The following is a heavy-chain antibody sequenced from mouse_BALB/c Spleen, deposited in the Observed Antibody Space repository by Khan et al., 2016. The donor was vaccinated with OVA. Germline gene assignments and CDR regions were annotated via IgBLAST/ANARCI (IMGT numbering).Heavy chain of an antibody. CDR3: AISNYYGSSLYAIDY. CDR1: GYTFTSYW. CDR2: IAPGSGST. J-gene: IGHJ4*01. D-gene: IGHD1-1*01. V-gene: IGHV1S41*01. Sequence: DLVKPGASVKLSCKASGYTFTSYWINWIKQRPGQGLEWIGRIAPGSGSTSSNDMFKGKATLTIDTSSSTAYIQLSSLSSEDSAVYFCAISNYYGSSLYAIDYWGQGTSVTVSS.